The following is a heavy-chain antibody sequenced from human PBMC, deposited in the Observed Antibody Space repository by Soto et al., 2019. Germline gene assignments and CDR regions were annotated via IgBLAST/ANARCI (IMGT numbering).Heavy chain of an antibody. V-gene: IGHV3-73*02. CDR1: GFTFSGSA. Sequence: EVQLVESGGGLVQPGGSLKLSCAASGFTFSGSAVHWVRQASGKGLEWVGRIGSKTSSYATSYAASVRGRFTISRDDSINTASLQMNSLKPEHTAVYYCTRPTFGSTSCFDPWGQGTLVTVSS. D-gene: IGHD2-2*01. CDR3: TRPTFGSTSCFDP. CDR2: IGSKTSSYAT. J-gene: IGHJ5*02.